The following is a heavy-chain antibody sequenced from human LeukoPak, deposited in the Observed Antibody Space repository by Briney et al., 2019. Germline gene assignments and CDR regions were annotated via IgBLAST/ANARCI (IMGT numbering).Heavy chain of an antibody. J-gene: IGHJ4*02. CDR3: ARDRNYFDY. CDR2: ISVYNGKT. CDR1: GYTFDSYG. V-gene: IGHV1-18*04. Sequence: ASVKGSCEVSGYTFDSYGITWVRQAPGQGLEWLGWISVYNGKTNHSEKFQGRVTMSRETSTTTAFLEVKSLRSDDTAVYYCARDRNYFDYWGQGTLVTVSS.